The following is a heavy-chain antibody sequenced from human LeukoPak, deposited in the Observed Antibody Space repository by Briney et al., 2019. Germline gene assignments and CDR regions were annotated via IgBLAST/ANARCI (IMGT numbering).Heavy chain of an antibody. J-gene: IGHJ4*02. CDR1: GGSISGYY. CDR2: IYYSGST. Sequence: PSETLSLTCTVSGGSISGYYWSWIPQPPGKGLKYIGYIYYSGSTNYNPSLKSRVSISIDTSKNQFSLRLSSVTAADTAVYFCARYDRDSPTYFDYWGQGTLVTVSS. V-gene: IGHV4-59*08. D-gene: IGHD3-9*01. CDR3: ARYDRDSPTYFDY.